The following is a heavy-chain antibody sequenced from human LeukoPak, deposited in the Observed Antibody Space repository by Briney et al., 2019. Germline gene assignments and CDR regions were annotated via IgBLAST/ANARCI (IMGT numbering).Heavy chain of an antibody. J-gene: IGHJ4*02. CDR1: GGSISSYY. D-gene: IGHD3-10*01. CDR2: IYYSGST. CDR3: AGNKVRGVIKY. Sequence: PSETLSLTCTVSGGSISSYYWSWIRQPPGKGLEWIGYIYYSGSTNYNPSLKSRVTISVDTSKNQFSLKLSSVTAADTAVYYCAGNKVRGVIKYWGRGTLVTVSS. V-gene: IGHV4-59*01.